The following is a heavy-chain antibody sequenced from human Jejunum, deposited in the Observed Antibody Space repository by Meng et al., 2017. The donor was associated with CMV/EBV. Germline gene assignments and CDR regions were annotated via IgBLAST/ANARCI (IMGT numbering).Heavy chain of an antibody. CDR1: GGSISTYY. CDR3: ARADTPSFFYGMDV. D-gene: IGHD3-3*01. J-gene: IGHJ6*02. V-gene: IGHV4-59*01. CDR2: IYYSGRF. Sequence: SGGSISTYYWNWIRQPPGMGLEWIGYIYYSGRFNYNASLRDRVTMSLDTSRKQLSLKVTAVTAADTAVYYCARADTPSFFYGMDVWGQGTTVTVSS.